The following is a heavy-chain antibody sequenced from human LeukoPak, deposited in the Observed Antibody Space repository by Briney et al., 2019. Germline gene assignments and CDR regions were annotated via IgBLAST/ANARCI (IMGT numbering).Heavy chain of an antibody. Sequence: SETLSLTCAVYGGSFSGYYWSWIRQPPGKGLEWIGEINHSGSTNYNPSLKSRVTISVDTSKNQFSLKLSSVTAADTAVYYCARVGYSSSFGAFDIWGQGTMVTVSS. CDR3: ARVGYSSSFGAFDI. D-gene: IGHD6-6*01. CDR1: GGSFSGYY. J-gene: IGHJ3*02. CDR2: INHSGST. V-gene: IGHV4-34*01.